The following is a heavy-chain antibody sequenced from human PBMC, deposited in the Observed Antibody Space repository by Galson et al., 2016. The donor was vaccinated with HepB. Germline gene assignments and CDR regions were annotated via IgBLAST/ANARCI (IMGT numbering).Heavy chain of an antibody. J-gene: IGHJ3*01. D-gene: IGHD3-10*01. CDR3: AKRDLLWFGDPSAFDV. CDR1: GFTFTNYG. CDR2: ISNDGSKR. Sequence: SLRLSCAASGFTFTNYGMNWLRQAPGKGLEWVAYISNDGSKRYFADSVKGRFTISRDNSKNTLFLRMSSLRAEDTAVYYCAKRDLLWFGDPSAFDVWGQGTMVTVSS. V-gene: IGHV3-30*18.